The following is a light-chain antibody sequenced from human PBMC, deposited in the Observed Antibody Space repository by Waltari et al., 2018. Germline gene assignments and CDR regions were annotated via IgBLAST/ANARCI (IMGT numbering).Light chain of an antibody. CDR3: QQRTNSPLT. Sequence: EIVLTQSPATLSLSPGERATLSCRASQSVNYFLAWFQQKPGQAPRLLIYDASNRATGIPARFSGSGSGTDFTLTISSLEPEDFAVYYCQQRTNSPLTFGGGTKVEIK. J-gene: IGKJ4*01. CDR1: QSVNYF. CDR2: DAS. V-gene: IGKV3-11*01.